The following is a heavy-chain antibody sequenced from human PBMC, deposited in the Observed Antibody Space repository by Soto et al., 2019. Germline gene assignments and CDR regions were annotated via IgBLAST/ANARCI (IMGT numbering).Heavy chain of an antibody. D-gene: IGHD1-26*01. CDR1: GYSFTTYG. Sequence: QVQLVQSGAEVKKPGASVRVSCKASGYSFTTYGVTWVRQAPGQGLEWMGWISTYNGDTRVAQQHQGRVTLTTDTSTNAAHMELRSLRSDDTAIYYCARLLTEGATYREDAFDMWGQGTKVTVSS. J-gene: IGHJ3*02. CDR3: ARLLTEGATYREDAFDM. V-gene: IGHV1-18*01. CDR2: ISTYNGDT.